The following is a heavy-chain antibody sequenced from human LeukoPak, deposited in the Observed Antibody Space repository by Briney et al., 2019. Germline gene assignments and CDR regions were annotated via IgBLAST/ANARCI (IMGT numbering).Heavy chain of an antibody. CDR3: AKGTAASY. CDR1: GFTFSNYG. D-gene: IGHD6-13*01. Sequence: PGGSLRLSCAASGFTFSNYGMHWVRQAPGKGLEWVAVISYDESDKYYADSVKGRFTITRDNSKNTLYLQMNSLRAEDTAVYYCAKGTAASYWGQGTLVTVSS. CDR2: ISYDESDK. J-gene: IGHJ4*02. V-gene: IGHV3-30*18.